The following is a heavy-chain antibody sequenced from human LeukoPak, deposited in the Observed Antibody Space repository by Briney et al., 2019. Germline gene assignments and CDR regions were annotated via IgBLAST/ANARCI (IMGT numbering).Heavy chain of an antibody. CDR3: ARDNGGATPHFDY. CDR2: IKQDGSEK. J-gene: IGHJ4*02. D-gene: IGHD1-26*01. V-gene: IGHV3-7*01. CDR1: GFTFSSYW. Sequence: QPGGSLRLSCAASGFTFSSYWMSWVRQAPGTGLEWVANIKQDGSEKYYVDSVKGRFTISRDNAKNSLYLQMNSLRAEDTAVYYCARDNGGATPHFDYWGQGTLVTVSS.